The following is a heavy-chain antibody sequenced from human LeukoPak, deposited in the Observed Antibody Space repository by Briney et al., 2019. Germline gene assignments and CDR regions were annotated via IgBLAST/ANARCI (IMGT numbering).Heavy chain of an antibody. CDR3: TAGALVY. Sequence: GGSLGLSCAASGFSFSIYWMSWVRQAPGKGLEWVANIKPDGGDKYYVDSVKGRFTISRDSAKNSLYLQMNSLRAEDTAVYYCTAGALVYWGRGTLINVSS. J-gene: IGHJ4*02. CDR1: GFSFSIYW. D-gene: IGHD3-3*02. V-gene: IGHV3-7*01. CDR2: IKPDGGDK.